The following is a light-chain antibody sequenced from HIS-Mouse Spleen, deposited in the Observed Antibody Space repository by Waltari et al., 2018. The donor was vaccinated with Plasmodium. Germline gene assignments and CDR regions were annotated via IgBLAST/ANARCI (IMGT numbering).Light chain of an antibody. CDR3: CSYAGSYTLV. V-gene: IGLV2-11*01. J-gene: IGLJ2*01. CDR1: SSDFGGYNY. Sequence: QSALTQPRSVSGSPGQSVTITCPGTSSDFGGYNYFPWYQQHPGQAPKLMIYVVSKRPSGVPDRFSGSKSGNTASLTISGLQAEDEADYYCCSYAGSYTLVFGGGTKLTVL. CDR2: VVS.